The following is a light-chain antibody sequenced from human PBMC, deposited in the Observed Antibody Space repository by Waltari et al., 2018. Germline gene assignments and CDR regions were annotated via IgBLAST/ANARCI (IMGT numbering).Light chain of an antibody. CDR2: EVS. J-gene: IGLJ2*01. CDR3: CSYAGITAYVI. Sequence: QSALTQPASVSGSPGQSITISCTGTRSDVGRYDLVSWYQQHPGKAPKLIIFEVSRRPSGVSNRFSGSKSGNTASLTISGLQAEDEADYYCCSYAGITAYVIFGGGTKLTVL. V-gene: IGLV2-23*02. CDR1: RSDVGRYDL.